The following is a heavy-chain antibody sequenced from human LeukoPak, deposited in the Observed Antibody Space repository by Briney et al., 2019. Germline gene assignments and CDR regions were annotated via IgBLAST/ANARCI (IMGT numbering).Heavy chain of an antibody. CDR1: QFTFNGSW. V-gene: IGHV3-7*01. J-gene: IGHJ4*02. Sequence: PGGSLRLSCADSQFTFNGSWMDWVRQAPGKGLEWVANMDPTGSQKCYVDSVRGRFTISKDNPGASLYLDMHSLRAEDTAIYYCAIWTSGNYWGQGTLVTVSS. CDR2: MDPTGSQK. CDR3: AIWTSGNY. D-gene: IGHD1-1*01.